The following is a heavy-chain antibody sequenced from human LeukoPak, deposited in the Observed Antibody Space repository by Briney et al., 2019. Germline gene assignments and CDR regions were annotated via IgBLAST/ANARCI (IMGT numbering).Heavy chain of an antibody. CDR3: AKEGPDVLRYFDWLPELAYYFDY. J-gene: IGHJ4*02. CDR1: GFTFSSYG. Sequence: GGSLRLSCAASGFTFSSYGMHWVRQAPGKGLEWVAFIRYDGSNKYYADSVKGRFTISRDNSKNTLYLQMNSLRAEDTAVYYCAKEGPDVLRYFDWLPELAYYFDYWGQGTLVTVSS. V-gene: IGHV3-30*02. D-gene: IGHD3-9*01. CDR2: IRYDGSNK.